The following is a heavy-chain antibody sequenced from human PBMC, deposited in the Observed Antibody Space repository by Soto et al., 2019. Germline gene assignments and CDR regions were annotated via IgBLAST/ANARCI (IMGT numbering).Heavy chain of an antibody. D-gene: IGHD6-19*01. CDR3: ARVPYSGWYFYYFDY. CDR1: GYTFTSYG. J-gene: IGHJ4*02. V-gene: IGHV1-18*01. Sequence: QVQLVQSGAEVKKPGASVKVSCKTSGYTFTSYGISWVRQAPGQRLEWMGWISAYNGNTNYAQKLQGRVTMTTDTSTSTAYMELRSLRSDDTAVYDCARVPYSGWYFYYFDYWGQGTLVTVSS. CDR2: ISAYNGNT.